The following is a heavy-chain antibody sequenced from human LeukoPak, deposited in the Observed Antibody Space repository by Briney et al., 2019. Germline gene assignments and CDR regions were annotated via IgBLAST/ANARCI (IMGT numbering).Heavy chain of an antibody. Sequence: TLSLAYTVSGRSISSGGYDWTWIRQLPGRGLEWIGYIYYIRSTSNYNPSLKSRVTKSVDTSKNQFSLKLSSVPAADTAVYYWARGGTIVTPRYWGQGTLVTVSS. CDR1: GRSISSGGYD. D-gene: IGHD4-23*01. J-gene: IGHJ4*02. CDR2: IYYIRST. CDR3: ARGGTIVTPRY. V-gene: IGHV4-31*03.